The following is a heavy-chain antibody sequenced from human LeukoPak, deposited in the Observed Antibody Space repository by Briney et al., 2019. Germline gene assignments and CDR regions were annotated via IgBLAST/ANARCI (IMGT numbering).Heavy chain of an antibody. J-gene: IGHJ6*04. Sequence: PGGSLRLSCAASGFTFSGYWMNWVRQAPGKGLEWVAKIKQDGSEKYYVGSVKGRFTISRDNAKNSVYLEMNSLRVEDTAVYYCASSTGMDVWGKGTTVTVSS. CDR2: IKQDGSEK. D-gene: IGHD1-1*01. CDR3: ASSTGMDV. CDR1: GFTFSGYW. V-gene: IGHV3-7*01.